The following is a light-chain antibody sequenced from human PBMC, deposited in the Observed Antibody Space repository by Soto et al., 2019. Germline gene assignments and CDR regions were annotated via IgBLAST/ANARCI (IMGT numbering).Light chain of an antibody. CDR1: QSVSNN. V-gene: IGKV3-15*01. CDR3: QQYNNWPPEDT. CDR2: GAS. J-gene: IGKJ2*01. Sequence: EIVMTQSPATLSVSPGERATLSCRASQSVSNNLAWYQQKPGQAPRLLIYGASTRATGIPARFSGSGSGTELTLTISSLQSEDFGVYYCQQYNNWPPEDTFGQGTKLEIK.